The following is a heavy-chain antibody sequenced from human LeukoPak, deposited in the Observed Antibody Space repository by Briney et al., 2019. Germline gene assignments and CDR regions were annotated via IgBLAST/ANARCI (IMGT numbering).Heavy chain of an antibody. Sequence: GGSLRLSCAASGFTVRNNYMSWVRQAPGKGLEWVSVIYSGGSTYYADSVKGRFTISKDNSKNTLYLQMNSLRAEDTAVYFCATGERMVRGDGVDYWGQGTLVTVSS. CDR2: IYSGGST. J-gene: IGHJ4*02. CDR3: ATGERMVRGDGVDY. CDR1: GFTVRNNY. D-gene: IGHD3-10*01. V-gene: IGHV3-66*01.